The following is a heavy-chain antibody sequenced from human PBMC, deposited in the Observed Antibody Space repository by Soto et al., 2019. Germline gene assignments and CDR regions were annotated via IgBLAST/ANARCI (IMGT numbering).Heavy chain of an antibody. CDR2: ISYSGNT. CDR1: GGSISNFY. D-gene: IGHD3-16*01. CDR3: ARAPRVLSRSDFDS. V-gene: IGHV4-59*01. J-gene: IGHJ4*02. Sequence: QVHLRESGPGLVKPSETLSLSCTVSGGSISNFYWSWIRQPPGKGLEWIGYISYSGNTNYNPSLKSRVSISVDTSTSQLSLNLTSVTAADTAVYYCARAPRVLSRSDFDSWGQGTPVTVSS.